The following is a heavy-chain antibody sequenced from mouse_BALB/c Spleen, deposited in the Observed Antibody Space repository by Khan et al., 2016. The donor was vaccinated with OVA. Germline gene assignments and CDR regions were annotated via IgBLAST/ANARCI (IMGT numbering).Heavy chain of an antibody. CDR2: LWGDGST. Sequence: QVQLKESGPGLVASSQSLSIICTVSGFSLTSYGVSWVRQPPGKGLEWLGVLWGDGSTNYHSALISRLSISKDNSKSQVFLKLNSLQTDDTATYYCATYGSSRRGDWYVDVWGAGTTVTVSS. CDR3: ATYGSSRRGDWYVDV. V-gene: IGHV2-3*01. CDR1: GFSLTSYG. D-gene: IGHD1-1*01. J-gene: IGHJ1*01.